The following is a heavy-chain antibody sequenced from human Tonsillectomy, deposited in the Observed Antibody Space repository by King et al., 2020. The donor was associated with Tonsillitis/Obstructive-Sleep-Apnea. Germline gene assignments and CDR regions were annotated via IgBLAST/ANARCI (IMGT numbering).Heavy chain of an antibody. CDR1: GGSFRGFY. J-gene: IGHJ3*02. V-gene: IGHV4-34*01. D-gene: IGHD3-3*01. CDR3: ARQGGGFGAFDI. CDR2: INHSGST. Sequence: VQLPQWGAGLLKPSETLPLTCAVYGGSFRGFYWSWIRQPPGKGLEWIGEINHSGSTNYNPSLKSRVTISVDTSENQFSLKLTSVTAADTAVYYCARQGGGFGAFDIWGQGTMVTVSS.